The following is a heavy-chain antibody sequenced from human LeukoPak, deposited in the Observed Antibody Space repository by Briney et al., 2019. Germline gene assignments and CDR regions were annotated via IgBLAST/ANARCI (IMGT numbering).Heavy chain of an antibody. CDR1: GFTLSSYA. CDR2: ISYDGTEK. J-gene: IGHJ3*01. Sequence: GGSLRLSCEAPGFTLSSYAMHWVRQAPGKGLEWVAVISYDGTEKYFSDSVKGRFTISRDNSKNTLHLQMSSLRGADTAAYFCARDLASSGWWTNAFDLWGQGTMVTVSS. CDR3: ARDLASSGWWTNAFDL. V-gene: IGHV3-30-3*01. D-gene: IGHD6-19*01.